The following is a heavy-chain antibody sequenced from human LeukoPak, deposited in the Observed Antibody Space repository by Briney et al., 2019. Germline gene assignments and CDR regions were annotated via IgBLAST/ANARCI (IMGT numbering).Heavy chain of an antibody. V-gene: IGHV1-2*02. Sequence: ASVKVSCKASGYTFTGKYMHWVRQAPGQGLEWMGWINADGGGTRYPQKFQGRVTMIRDTSITTAYMELYSLTSDDTAVYFCAPDSVVVRNSMNAFDIWGQGTMVTVSS. CDR3: APDSVVVRNSMNAFDI. CDR1: GYTFTGKY. J-gene: IGHJ3*02. D-gene: IGHD2-2*01. CDR2: INADGGGT.